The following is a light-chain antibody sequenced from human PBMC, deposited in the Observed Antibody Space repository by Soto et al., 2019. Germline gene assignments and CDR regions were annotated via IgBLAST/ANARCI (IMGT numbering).Light chain of an antibody. CDR3: QQNDYWWT. J-gene: IGKJ1*01. Sequence: EVVMTQSPATLSVSPGERVTLSCRASQSVTSNLAWYQERPGHPPRLLIYSASARATSVPARFSGSGSGTEFTLTISSLQSEDFGIYYCQQNDYWWTFGQGTRVE. V-gene: IGKV3-15*01. CDR2: SAS. CDR1: QSVTSN.